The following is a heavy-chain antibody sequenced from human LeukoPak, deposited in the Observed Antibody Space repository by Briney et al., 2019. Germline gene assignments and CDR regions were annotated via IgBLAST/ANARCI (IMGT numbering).Heavy chain of an antibody. V-gene: IGHV3-48*03. CDR1: GFTFSSHD. Sequence: GGSLRLSCAASGFTFSSHDMNWVRQAPGKGLEWVSYISSSGSTIYYADSVKGRFTISRDNAKNSLFLQMISLRAEDTAVYYCARDRYYYDSSAYYEIDYWGQGTLVTVSS. D-gene: IGHD3-22*01. J-gene: IGHJ4*02. CDR3: ARDRYYYDSSAYYEIDY. CDR2: ISSSGSTI.